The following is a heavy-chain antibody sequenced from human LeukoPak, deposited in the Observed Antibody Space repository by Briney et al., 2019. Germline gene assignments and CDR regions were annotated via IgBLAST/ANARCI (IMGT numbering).Heavy chain of an antibody. J-gene: IGHJ6*03. Sequence: SETLSLTCTVSGGSISSYYWSWIRQPPGKGLEWIGYIFYTGSTNYIPSLKSRVTISLDTSRNQFSLKLSSVTAADTAVYFCARGRVSSITWYSTYYYYFYMDVWGKGTTVTVSS. V-gene: IGHV4-59*01. D-gene: IGHD1-1*01. CDR3: ARGRVSSITWYSTYYYYFYMDV. CDR2: IFYTGST. CDR1: GGSISSYY.